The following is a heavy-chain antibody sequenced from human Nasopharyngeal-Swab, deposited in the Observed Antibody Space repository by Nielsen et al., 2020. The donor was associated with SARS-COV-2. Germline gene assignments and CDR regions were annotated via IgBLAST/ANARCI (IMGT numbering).Heavy chain of an antibody. CDR2: IYHSGST. Sequence: SETLSLTCAVSGGSISSSNWWSWVRHPPGKGLEWIGEIYHSGSTNYNPSLKSRVTISVDKSKNQFSLKLSSVTAADTAVYYCARDIKPLGYCSSTSCYDYYYYYMDVWGKGTTVTVSS. CDR3: ARDIKPLGYCSSTSCYDYYYYYMDV. V-gene: IGHV4-4*02. J-gene: IGHJ6*03. D-gene: IGHD2-2*01. CDR1: GGSISSSNW.